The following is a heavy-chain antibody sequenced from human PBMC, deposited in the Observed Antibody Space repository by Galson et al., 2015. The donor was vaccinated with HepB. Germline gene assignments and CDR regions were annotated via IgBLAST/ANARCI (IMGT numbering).Heavy chain of an antibody. V-gene: IGHV3-23*03. D-gene: IGHD2/OR15-2a*01. J-gene: IGHJ4*02. Sequence: SLRLSCAASGFTFRNFAMSWVRQAPGKGLEWVSSIEKDGCGAYSADSVGGRFTISRDNSRNTLYLQLNSLRGEDTAVYYCAKQAGNFIESWYFDYWGQGSLVTVSS. CDR2: IEKDGCGA. CDR1: GFTFRNFA. CDR3: AKQAGNFIESWYFDY.